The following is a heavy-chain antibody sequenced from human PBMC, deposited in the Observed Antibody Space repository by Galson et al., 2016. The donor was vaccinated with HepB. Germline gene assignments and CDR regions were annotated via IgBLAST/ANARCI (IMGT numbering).Heavy chain of an antibody. CDR3: ARADIGTSGTFPKFDP. D-gene: IGHD6-13*01. CDR1: GFTFSSYA. V-gene: IGHV3-33*08. Sequence: SLRLSCAASGFTFSSYAMNWVRQAPGKGLEWVAIIWYDGSKKYYADSVKGRFTISRDNYKNTLYLQMNTLRAEDTAVYYCARADIGTSGTFPKFDPWGQGTLVTVSS. J-gene: IGHJ5*02. CDR2: IWYDGSKK.